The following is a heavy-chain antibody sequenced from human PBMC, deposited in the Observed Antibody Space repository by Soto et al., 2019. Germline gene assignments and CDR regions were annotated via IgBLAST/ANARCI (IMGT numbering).Heavy chain of an antibody. J-gene: IGHJ6*02. Sequence: QVQLVQSGAEVKKPGSSVKVSCKASGGTFSSYAISWVRQAPGQGLEWMGGIIPIFGTANYAQKFQGRVTITADESTSTASMELSSLRAEDTAVYYCARSTTVTTDYGMDVWGQGTTVTVSS. V-gene: IGHV1-69*12. CDR1: GGTFSSYA. CDR3: ARSTTVTTDYGMDV. CDR2: IIPIFGTA. D-gene: IGHD4-4*01.